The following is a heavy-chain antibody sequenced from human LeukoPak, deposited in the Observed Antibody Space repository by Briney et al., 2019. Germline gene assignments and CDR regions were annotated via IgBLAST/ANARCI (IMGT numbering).Heavy chain of an antibody. D-gene: IGHD3-22*01. Sequence: SETLSLTCTVSGDSISYYYWSWIRQPPGKGLEWIGYIYYSGSTNYNPSLKSRVTISVDTSKNQFSLKVTSVTAADTAIYYCARHDSSGYKYWGQGTLVAVSS. CDR3: ARHDSSGYKY. J-gene: IGHJ4*02. CDR1: GDSISYYY. CDR2: IYYSGST. V-gene: IGHV4-59*08.